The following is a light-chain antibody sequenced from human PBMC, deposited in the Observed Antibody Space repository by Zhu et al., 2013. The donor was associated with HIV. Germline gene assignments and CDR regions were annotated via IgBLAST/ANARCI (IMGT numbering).Light chain of an antibody. CDR1: QSISSW. V-gene: IGKV1-5*01. CDR2: DAS. J-gene: IGKJ2*01. Sequence: DIQMTQSPSTLSASVGDRVTITCRASQSISSWLAWYQQKPGKAPNLLIYDASSLQSGVPSRFSGSGSGTEFTLTITSLQPDDFATYFCLQYNSYPYTFGQGTNLEI. CDR3: LQYNSYPYT.